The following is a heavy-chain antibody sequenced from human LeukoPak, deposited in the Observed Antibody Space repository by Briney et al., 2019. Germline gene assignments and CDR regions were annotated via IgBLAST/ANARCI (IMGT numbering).Heavy chain of an antibody. CDR2: IMPLFGTA. J-gene: IGHJ5*02. CDR1: GGTFNNSA. D-gene: IGHD4-17*01. Sequence: SVKVSCKXSGGTFNNSAISWVRQAPGQGLEWLGGIMPLFGTAGYSQKFQGRVTITKDESTRTVYLELTSLTSDDTAVYYCARDVHGDYGSGWFDPWGRGTLVSVSS. CDR3: ARDVHGDYGSGWFDP. V-gene: IGHV1-69*05.